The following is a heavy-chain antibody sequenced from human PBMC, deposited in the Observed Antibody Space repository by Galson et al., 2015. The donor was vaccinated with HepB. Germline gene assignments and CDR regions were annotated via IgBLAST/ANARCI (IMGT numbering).Heavy chain of an antibody. CDR2: IIPIFGTA. J-gene: IGHJ4*02. CDR3: ARELEDGTIDY. D-gene: IGHD1-26*01. CDR1: GGTFSSYA. Sequence: QSGAEVKKPGESLRISCKASGGTFSSYAISWVRQAPGQGLEWMGGIIPIFGTANYAQKFQGRVTITADESTSTAYMELSSLRSEDTAVYYCARELEDGTIDYWGQGTLVTVSS. V-gene: IGHV1-69*01.